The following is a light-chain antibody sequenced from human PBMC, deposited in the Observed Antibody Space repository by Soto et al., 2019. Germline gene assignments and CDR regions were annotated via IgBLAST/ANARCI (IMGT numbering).Light chain of an antibody. CDR2: AAS. Sequence: DIQMTQSPSSVSASVGDRVTITCRASQNIDNWLAWYQQSPGKAPKLLIYAASSLHGGVPSRFSGSGSGTDSPLTISSLQPEDFATYYCQHLNSFPRTFGQGTKVEIK. CDR1: QNIDNW. CDR3: QHLNSFPRT. J-gene: IGKJ1*01. V-gene: IGKV1-12*01.